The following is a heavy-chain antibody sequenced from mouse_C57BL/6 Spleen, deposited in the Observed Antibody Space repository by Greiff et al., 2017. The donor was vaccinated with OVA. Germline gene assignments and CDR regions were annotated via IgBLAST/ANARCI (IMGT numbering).Heavy chain of an antibody. CDR2: IDPETGGT. V-gene: IGHV1-15*01. Sequence: VKLQESGAELVRPGASVTLSCKASGYTFTDYEMHWVKQTPVHGLEWIGAIDPETGGTAYNQKFKGKAILTADKSSSTAYMELRSLTSEDSAVYYCTRGCRDFDYWGQGTTLTVSS. CDR3: TRGCRDFDY. CDR1: GYTFTDYE. D-gene: IGHD6-1*01. J-gene: IGHJ2*01.